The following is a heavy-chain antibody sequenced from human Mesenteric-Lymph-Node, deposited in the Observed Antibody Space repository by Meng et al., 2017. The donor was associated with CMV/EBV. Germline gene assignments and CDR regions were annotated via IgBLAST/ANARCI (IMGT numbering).Heavy chain of an antibody. CDR3: ARGLWFGELPPGY. V-gene: IGHV3-7*01. J-gene: IGHJ4*02. CDR1: GFSFSTYW. D-gene: IGHD3-10*01. Sequence: GESLKISCAASGFSFSTYWMSWVRQAPGKGLEWVANIKQDGSEKYYVDSVKGRFTISRDNAKNSLYLQMNSLRAEDTAVYYCARGLWFGELPPGYWGQGTLVTVSS. CDR2: IKQDGSEK.